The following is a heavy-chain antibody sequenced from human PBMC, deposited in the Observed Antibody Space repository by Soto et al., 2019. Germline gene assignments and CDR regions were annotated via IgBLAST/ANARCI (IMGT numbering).Heavy chain of an antibody. CDR2: LVPVFGTA. V-gene: IGHV1-69*06. CDR3: ARSPGVVDY. Sequence: QVQLVQSGAEVKKPGSSVKVSCKASGGTFSSLAISWVRQAPGQGLEWMGGLVPVFGTANYAQKFQDRVTITADKSTSTSYMELSSLRSEDTAGYYCARSPGVVDYWGQGTLVTVSA. J-gene: IGHJ4*02. D-gene: IGHD3-10*01. CDR1: GGTFSSLA.